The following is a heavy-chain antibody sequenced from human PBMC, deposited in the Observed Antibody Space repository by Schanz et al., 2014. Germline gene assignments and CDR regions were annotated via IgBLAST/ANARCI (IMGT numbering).Heavy chain of an antibody. V-gene: IGHV3-9*01. CDR3: ARDMTIAPA. D-gene: IGHD6-13*01. CDR2: ISSDSRAI. Sequence: EVQLVESGGGLVQPGRSLRLSCAASGFRFDDYAMHWVRQAPEKGLEWVSGISSDSRAIGYADSVKGRFTISRDNSKNTLYLQMDTLRVEDTAMFYCARDMTIAPAWGQGTLVTVSS. J-gene: IGHJ5*02. CDR1: GFRFDDYA.